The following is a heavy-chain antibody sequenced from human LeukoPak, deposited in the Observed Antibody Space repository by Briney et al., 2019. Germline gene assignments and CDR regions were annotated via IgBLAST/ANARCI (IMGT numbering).Heavy chain of an antibody. D-gene: IGHD3-10*01. Sequence: QFGGSLRLSCAASGFTFSSYPLHWVRQAPGRGLKWVTLISYDGSKIYYADSVKGRFTISRDNSKNTLYLQMNSLRAEDTAVYYCARESGWGLPHAFDFWGQGTMITVSS. CDR1: GFTFSSYP. V-gene: IGHV3-30-3*01. J-gene: IGHJ3*01. CDR3: ARESGWGLPHAFDF. CDR2: ISYDGSKI.